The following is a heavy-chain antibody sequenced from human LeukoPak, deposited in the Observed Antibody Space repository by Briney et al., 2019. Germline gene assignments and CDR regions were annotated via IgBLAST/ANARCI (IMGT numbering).Heavy chain of an antibody. CDR3: ARIILSHYGMDV. CDR1: GYTFTSYG. Sequence: SVKVSCKASGYTFTSYGISWVRQAPGQGLEWMGRIIPILGIANYAQKFQGRVTITADKSTSTAYMELSSLRSEDTAVYYCARIILSHYGMDVWGQGTTVTVSS. D-gene: IGHD2/OR15-2a*01. CDR2: IIPILGIA. V-gene: IGHV1-69*04. J-gene: IGHJ6*02.